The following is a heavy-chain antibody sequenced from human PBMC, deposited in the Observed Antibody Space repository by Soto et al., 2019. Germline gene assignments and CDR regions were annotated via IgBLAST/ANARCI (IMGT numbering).Heavy chain of an antibody. CDR1: AYSLTGYY. D-gene: IGHD1-1*01. CDR2: IDPNSGAT. Sequence: XSVKVAGEAFAYSLTGYYSHWVRQAPGQGLEWMAYIDPNSGATKYAQKFQGLVTLTRDTSIRTAYMELTSLRPDDTDVYSCARGGGTIFAPLPWGQGTMVTV. CDR3: ARGGGTIFAPLP. J-gene: IGHJ5*02. V-gene: IGHV1-2*04.